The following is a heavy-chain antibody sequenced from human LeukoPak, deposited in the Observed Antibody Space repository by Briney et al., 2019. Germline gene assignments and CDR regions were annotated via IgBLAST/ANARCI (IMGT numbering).Heavy chain of an antibody. CDR3: ARVLADFGPYYYYYMDV. D-gene: IGHD2-15*01. CDR1: GGTFSSYA. CDR2: IIPIFGTA. V-gene: IGHV1-69*01. Sequence: SVKVSCKASGGTFSSYAISWVRQAPGQGLEWMGGIIPIFGTANYAQKFQGRVTITADESTSTAYMELSSLRSEDTAVYYCARVLADFGPYYYYYMDVWGKGTTVTVSS. J-gene: IGHJ6*03.